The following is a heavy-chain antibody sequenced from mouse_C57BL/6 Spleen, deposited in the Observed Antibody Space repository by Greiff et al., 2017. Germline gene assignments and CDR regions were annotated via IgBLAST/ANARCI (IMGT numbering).Heavy chain of an antibody. CDR1: GYTFTSYW. V-gene: IGHV1-7*01. CDR3: AREGSTGSSYFDY. D-gene: IGHD1-1*01. CDR2: INPSSGYT. Sequence: QVQLKESGAELAKPGASVKLSCKASGYTFTSYWMHWVKQRPGQGLEWIGYINPSSGYTKYNQTFKDKATLTADKSSSTAYMQLSSLIYEDAADDYCAREGSTGSSYFDYWGQGTTLTVSS. J-gene: IGHJ2*01.